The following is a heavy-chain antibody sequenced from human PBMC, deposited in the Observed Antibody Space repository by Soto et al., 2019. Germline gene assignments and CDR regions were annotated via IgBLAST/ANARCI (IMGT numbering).Heavy chain of an antibody. D-gene: IGHD5-12*01. V-gene: IGHV3-72*01. CDR2: IRKKVNSYTT. J-gene: IGHJ4*02. CDR1: GFTFSDHY. CDR3: VRTGSGYDFDY. Sequence: GGSLRLSCAASGFTFSDHYMDWVRQTPGKGLEWVGRIRKKVNSYTTEYAASVKGRFTISRDDSKNSLYLQMNSLKTEDTAVYYCVRTGSGYDFDYWGQGTLVTVSS.